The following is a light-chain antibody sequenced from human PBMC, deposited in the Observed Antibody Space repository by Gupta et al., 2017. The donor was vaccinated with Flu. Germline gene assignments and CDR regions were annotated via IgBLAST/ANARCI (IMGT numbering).Light chain of an antibody. CDR3: QQDHSYSIT. CDR1: QSITTW. V-gene: IGKV1-5*03. CDR2: KAS. J-gene: IGKJ5*01. Sequence: DIQMTQSPSTLSASIGDRVTITCRASQSITTWLAWYQQKPGKAPKVLIYKASTLKTGVPSRFSGSGSGSEFTLTISSLQPDDFATYYCQQDHSYSITFGQGTRLEIK.